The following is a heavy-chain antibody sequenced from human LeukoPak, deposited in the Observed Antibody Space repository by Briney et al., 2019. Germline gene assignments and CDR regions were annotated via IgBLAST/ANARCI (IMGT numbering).Heavy chain of an antibody. CDR2: ISGSTKYI. CDR1: GFTFSTYT. V-gene: IGHV3-21*01. J-gene: IGHJ4*02. CDR3: ARDRASSWPFDY. D-gene: IGHD6-13*01. Sequence: PGGSLRLSCAASGFTFSTYTMNWVRQAPGKGLEWVSSISGSTKYIYYADSLKGRFTISRDNAKNSLYLEMNSLRAEDTAAYYCARDRASSWPFDYWGQGTLVTVSS.